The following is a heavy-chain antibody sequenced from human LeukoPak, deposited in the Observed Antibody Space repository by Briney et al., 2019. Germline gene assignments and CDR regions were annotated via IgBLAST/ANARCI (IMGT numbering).Heavy chain of an antibody. CDR2: IYYSGST. Sequence: PSETLSLTCTVSGGSISSGDHYWSWIRQPPGKGLEWIGYIYYSGSTYYNPSLESRVTISVDTSKNHFSLSLSSVTAADTAVYYCARNYDTSGYGAFDIWGQGTMVTVSS. CDR1: GGSISSGDHY. V-gene: IGHV4-30-4*01. J-gene: IGHJ3*02. CDR3: ARNYDTSGYGAFDI. D-gene: IGHD3-22*01.